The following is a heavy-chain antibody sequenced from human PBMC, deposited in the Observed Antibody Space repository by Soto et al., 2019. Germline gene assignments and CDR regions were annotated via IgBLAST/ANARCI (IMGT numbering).Heavy chain of an antibody. CDR1: GGSISSYY. CDR3: ARGARIAASVFHY. J-gene: IGHJ4*02. CDR2: IYYSGST. V-gene: IGHV4-59*01. D-gene: IGHD6-6*01. Sequence: SETLSLTCTVSGGSISSYYWSWIRQPPGKGLEWIGYIYYSGSTNYNPSLKSRVTISVDTSKNQFSLKLSSVTAADTAVYYCARGARIAASVFHYWGQAPLVTVSS.